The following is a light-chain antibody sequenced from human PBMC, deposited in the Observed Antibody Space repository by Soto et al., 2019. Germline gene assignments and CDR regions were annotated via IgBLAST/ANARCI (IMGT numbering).Light chain of an antibody. CDR2: GVS. V-gene: IGKV3-15*01. Sequence: EIVMTQSPGTLSVSPGERVTLSCRASQSVSSNLAWYQQKAGQAPRLLIYGVSTRATGIPARFSGSGSGTEFTLTISSLQSEDSAVYYCQQHNNWPLTFGGWTKVELK. CDR1: QSVSSN. CDR3: QQHNNWPLT. J-gene: IGKJ4*01.